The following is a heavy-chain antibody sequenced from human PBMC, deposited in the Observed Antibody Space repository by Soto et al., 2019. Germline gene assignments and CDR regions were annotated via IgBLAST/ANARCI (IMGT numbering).Heavy chain of an antibody. CDR2: IYHSGNT. J-gene: IGHJ4*02. V-gene: IGHV4-59*08. CDR1: GASINDYF. CDR3: VRHHGWWLPQD. D-gene: IGHD2-15*01. Sequence: ASETLSLTCTVSGASINDYFWSWVRQPPGKGLEWIGYIYHSGNTNYNPSLKSRVTISTDTSKSQFSLNLSSVTAADTAVYFCVRHHGWWLPQDWGQGILVTVSS.